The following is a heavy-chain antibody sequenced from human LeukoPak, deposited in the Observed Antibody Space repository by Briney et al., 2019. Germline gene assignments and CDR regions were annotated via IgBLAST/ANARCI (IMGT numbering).Heavy chain of an antibody. CDR2: TSSYTGNT. CDR1: GYTFTSYG. Sequence: ASVKVSCKASGYTFTSYGISWVRQVPGQGLEWMGWTSSYTGNTNYAQHLQDRVTMTTDTSTSTAYMELRSLTSDDTATYYCTRRPYFDYWGQGTLVTVSS. V-gene: IGHV1-18*01. J-gene: IGHJ4*02. CDR3: TRRPYFDY.